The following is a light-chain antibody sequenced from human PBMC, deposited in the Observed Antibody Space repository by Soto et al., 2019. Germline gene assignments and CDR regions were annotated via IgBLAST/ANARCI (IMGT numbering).Light chain of an antibody. J-gene: IGLJ1*01. CDR3: TSYTSNNPPYV. CDR1: SSDIGDYNY. Sequence: QSALTQPASVSGSPGQSITISCTGTSSDIGDYNYVSWYQQHPGKAPKLMIYAVSNRPSGVSNRFSGSKSGNTASLTISGLQAEDEADYYCTSYTSNNPPYVFGTGTKLTVL. CDR2: AVS. V-gene: IGLV2-14*01.